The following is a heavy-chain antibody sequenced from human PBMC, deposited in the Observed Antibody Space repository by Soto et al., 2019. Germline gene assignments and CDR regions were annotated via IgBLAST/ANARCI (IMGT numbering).Heavy chain of an antibody. CDR2: IYYSGST. CDR3: ARERGYSGYFDY. D-gene: IGHD5-12*01. J-gene: IGHJ4*02. CDR1: GGSISSYY. V-gene: IGHV4-59*01. Sequence: SETLSLTCTVSGGSISSYYWSWIRQPPGKGLEWIGYIYYSGSTNYNPSLKSRVTISVDTSKNQFSLKLSSVTAADTAVYYCARERGYSGYFDYWGQGALVTVSS.